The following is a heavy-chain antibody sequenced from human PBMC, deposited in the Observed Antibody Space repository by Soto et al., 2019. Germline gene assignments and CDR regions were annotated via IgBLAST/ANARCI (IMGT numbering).Heavy chain of an antibody. CDR1: VYTFTSYA. CDR2: INAGNGNT. D-gene: IGHD6-13*01. CDR3: EGGMAAAETLGWFDP. J-gene: IGHJ5*02. V-gene: IGHV1-3*01. Sequence: QVQLVQSGAEVKKPGASVKVSCKASVYTFTSYAMHWLRQAPGQRLEWMGWINAGNGNTKYSQKFQGRVTITRDTSASTAYMELRSLRSEDTAVYYCEGGMAAAETLGWFDPWGQGTLVTVSS.